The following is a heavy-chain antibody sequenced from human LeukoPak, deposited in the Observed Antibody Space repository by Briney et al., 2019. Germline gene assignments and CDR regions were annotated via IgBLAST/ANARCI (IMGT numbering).Heavy chain of an antibody. J-gene: IGHJ5*02. CDR3: APGGYSSQLVGGNWFDP. V-gene: IGHV1-2*02. CDR2: INPNSGGT. Sequence: ASVKVSCKASGYTFTGYYMHWVRQAPGQGLEWMGWINPNSGGTNYAQKFQGRVTMTRDTSISTAYMELSRLRSDDTAVYYCAPGGYSSQLVGGNWFDPWGQGTLVTVSS. D-gene: IGHD6-13*01. CDR1: GYTFTGYY.